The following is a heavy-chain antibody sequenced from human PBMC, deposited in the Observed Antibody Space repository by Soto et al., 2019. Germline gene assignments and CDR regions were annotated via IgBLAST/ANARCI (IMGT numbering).Heavy chain of an antibody. Sequence: QVLLVESGGGVVQPGRSLRLSCAASSFTFTSYDLHWVRQAPGKGLEWVAFISSDGTKKYYADSVKGRFTISRDNSKNTLYLQMNSLTSEYTAVYQCAKDPYGASFFWGQGTLLTVSS. CDR2: ISSDGTKK. D-gene: IGHD4-17*01. CDR1: SFTFTSYD. V-gene: IGHV3-30*18. J-gene: IGHJ4*02. CDR3: AKDPYGASFF.